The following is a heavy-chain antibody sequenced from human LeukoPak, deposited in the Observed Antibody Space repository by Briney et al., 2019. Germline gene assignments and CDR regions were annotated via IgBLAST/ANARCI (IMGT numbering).Heavy chain of an antibody. CDR3: VRNSGTSWDF. V-gene: IGHV6-1*01. CDR2: TYYRSKWYN. Sequence: SQTHSLTCAISGDSVSSNSAAWNWIRQSPSRGLEWLGRTYYRSKWYNDYAVSVISRITINPDTSNNQFSLHLNSVTPEDTAVYYCVRNSGTSWDFWGQGALVTVSS. D-gene: IGHD1-7*01. CDR1: GDSVSSNSAA. J-gene: IGHJ4*02.